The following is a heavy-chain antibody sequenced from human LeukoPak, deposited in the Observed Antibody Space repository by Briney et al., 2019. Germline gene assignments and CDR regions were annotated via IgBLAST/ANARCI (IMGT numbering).Heavy chain of an antibody. D-gene: IGHD6-19*01. V-gene: IGHV1-8*02. CDR1: GGTFRSYA. CDR3: ARGLIAVAGTIVDY. CDR2: MNPNSGNT. J-gene: IGHJ4*01. Sequence: ASVKVSCKASGGTFRSYAISWVRQATGQGLEWMGWMNPNSGNTGYAQKFQGRVTMTTNTFMSTAYMELSSLRSEDTAVYYCARGLIAVAGTIVDYWGQGTLVTVSS.